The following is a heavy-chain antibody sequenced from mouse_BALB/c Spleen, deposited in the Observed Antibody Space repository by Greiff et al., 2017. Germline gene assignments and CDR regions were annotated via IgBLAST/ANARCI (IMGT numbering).Heavy chain of an antibody. CDR3: AREGNYYGSSYGDYAMDY. Sequence: EVQGVESGGGLVKPGGSLKLSCAASGFTFSSYAMSWVRQSPEKRLEWVAEISSGGSYTYYPDTVTGRFTISRDNAKNTLYLEMSSLRSEDTAMYYCAREGNYYGSSYGDYAMDYWGQGTSVTVSS. V-gene: IGHV5-9-4*01. D-gene: IGHD1-1*01. J-gene: IGHJ4*01. CDR1: GFTFSSYA. CDR2: ISSGGSYT.